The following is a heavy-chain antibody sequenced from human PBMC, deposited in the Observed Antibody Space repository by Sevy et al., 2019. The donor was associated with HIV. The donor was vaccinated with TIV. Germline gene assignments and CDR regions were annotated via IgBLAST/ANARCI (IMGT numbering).Heavy chain of an antibody. CDR3: AGRGSIAARHFDY. V-gene: IGHV4-59*01. D-gene: IGHD6-6*01. Sequence: SETRSLTCTVSGGSISSYYWSWIRQPPGKGLEWIGYIYYSRSTNYNPSLKSRVTISVDTSKNQFSLKLSSVTAADTAVYYCAGRGSIAARHFDYWGQGTLVTVSS. CDR2: IYYSRST. CDR1: GGSISSYY. J-gene: IGHJ4*02.